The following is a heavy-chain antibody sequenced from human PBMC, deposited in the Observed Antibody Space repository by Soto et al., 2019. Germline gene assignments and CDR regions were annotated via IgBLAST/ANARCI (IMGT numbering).Heavy chain of an antibody. J-gene: IGHJ4*02. Sequence: QVQLVQSGAEVKKPGASVKVSCKASGYTFTSYDINWVRQATGQGLEWMGWMKPNSGNTGYAKKFPGRXTXPXXNAISTAYMELSSPRSDEPDVYYCSRTLYGDNVNYWGQGTRVTVSS. CDR1: GYTFTSYD. CDR3: SRTLYGDNVNY. V-gene: IGHV1-8*01. D-gene: IGHD4-17*01. CDR2: MKPNSGNT.